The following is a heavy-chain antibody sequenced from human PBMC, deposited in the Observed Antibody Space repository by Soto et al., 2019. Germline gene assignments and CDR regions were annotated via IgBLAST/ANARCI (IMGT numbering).Heavy chain of an antibody. J-gene: IGHJ3*02. CDR1: GFTFRSYW. CDR2: INGGGSST. D-gene: IGHD2-2*01. CDR3: ARGLVVPAGDAFDM. V-gene: IGHV3-74*01. Sequence: EVQLVESGGGLVQPGGSLRLSCAASGFTFRSYWMHWVRQAPGKGLVWVSRINGGGSSTSYADSVKGRFTISRDNAKNTLYLQMNSLRAEDTAVYYCARGLVVPAGDAFDMWGQGTMVNVSS.